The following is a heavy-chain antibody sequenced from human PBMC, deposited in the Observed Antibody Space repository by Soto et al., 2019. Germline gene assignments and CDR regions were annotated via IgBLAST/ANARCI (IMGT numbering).Heavy chain of an antibody. D-gene: IGHD3-22*01. CDR2: IYDSGST. V-gene: IGHV4-31*03. CDR3: ARVGTHYYYDSSGYCYVPRPQFFDY. Sequence: QVQLQESGPGLVKPSQTLSLTCTVSGGSISSGGYYWSWIRQHPGKGLEWIGYIYDSGSTYYNPSLKSRVTISVDTSKNQFSLKLSSVTAADTAVYYCARVGTHYYYDSSGYCYVPRPQFFDYWGQGTLVTVSS. J-gene: IGHJ4*02. CDR1: GGSISSGGYY.